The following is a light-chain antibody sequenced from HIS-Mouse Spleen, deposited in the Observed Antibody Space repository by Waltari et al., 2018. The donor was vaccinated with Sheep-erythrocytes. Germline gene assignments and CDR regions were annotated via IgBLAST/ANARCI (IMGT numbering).Light chain of an antibody. CDR2: EGS. CDR1: SSDVGSYNL. V-gene: IGLV2-23*01. Sequence: QSALTQPASVSGSPGQSITISCTGTSSDVGSYNLVSWYQQHPGKAPKLRIYEGSKRPSWVSNRFSCSKSGNTASLTISGLQAEDEADYYCCSYAGSSTPWVFGGGTKLTVL. CDR3: CSYAGSSTPWV. J-gene: IGLJ3*02.